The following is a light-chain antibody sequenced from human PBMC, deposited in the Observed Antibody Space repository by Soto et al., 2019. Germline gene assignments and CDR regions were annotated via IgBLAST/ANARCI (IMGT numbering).Light chain of an antibody. CDR1: TVAVTSGNY. V-gene: IGLV7-43*01. CDR2: TTN. Sequence: QTVVTQEPSLTVSPGGTVTLTCASSTVAVTSGNYPSWFQQKPGQTPRTLIYTTNNRHSWTPARFSGSLLGGKAALTLSGVQPEDEAEYYCLLYYGGAHLVFGGGTKLTVL. CDR3: LLYYGGAHLV. J-gene: IGLJ3*02.